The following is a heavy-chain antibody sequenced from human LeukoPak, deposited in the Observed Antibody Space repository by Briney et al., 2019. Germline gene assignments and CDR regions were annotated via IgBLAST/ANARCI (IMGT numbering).Heavy chain of an antibody. CDR3: ARGVYCSSTSCFPHGAFDI. CDR2: MNPNSGNT. V-gene: IGHV1-8*01. CDR1: EYTFTSYD. J-gene: IGHJ3*02. Sequence: VASVKVSCKASEYTFTSYDINWVRQATGQGLEWMGWMNPNSGNTGYAQKLQGRVTMTTDTSTSTAYMELRSLRSDDTAVYYCARGVYCSSTSCFPHGAFDIWGQGTMVTVSS. D-gene: IGHD2-2*01.